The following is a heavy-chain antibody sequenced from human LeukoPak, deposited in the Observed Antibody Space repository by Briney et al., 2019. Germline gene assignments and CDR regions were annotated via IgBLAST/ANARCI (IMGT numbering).Heavy chain of an antibody. D-gene: IGHD3-10*01. CDR3: AKDHYYGSGSQNWFDP. Sequence: PGRSLRLSCATSGFTFSSYGMHWVRQAPGKGLEWVAVIWYDGSNKYYADSVKGRFTISRDNSKNTLYLQMNSLRAEDTAVYYCAKDHYYGSGSQNWFDPWGQGILVTVSS. V-gene: IGHV3-33*06. CDR1: GFTFSSYG. J-gene: IGHJ5*02. CDR2: IWYDGSNK.